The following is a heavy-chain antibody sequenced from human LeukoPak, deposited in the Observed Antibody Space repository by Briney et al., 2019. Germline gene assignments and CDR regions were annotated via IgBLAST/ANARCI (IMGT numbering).Heavy chain of an antibody. D-gene: IGHD3-22*01. J-gene: IGHJ5*02. Sequence: ASVKVSCKASGYTFTSYGISWVRQAPGQGLEWMGIINPSGGSTSYAQKFQGRVTMTRDTSTSTVYMELSSLRSEDTAVYYCASNYYDSSGNFNWFDPWGREPWSPSPQ. CDR2: INPSGGST. CDR3: ASNYYDSSGNFNWFDP. V-gene: IGHV1-46*01. CDR1: GYTFTSYG.